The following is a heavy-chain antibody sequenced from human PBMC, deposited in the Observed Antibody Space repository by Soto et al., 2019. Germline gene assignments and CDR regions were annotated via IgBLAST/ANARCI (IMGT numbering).Heavy chain of an antibody. Sequence: EVQLVESGGGLVQPGGSLRLSCAASGFTFSSYDRHWVRQATGKGLEWVSAIGTAGDTYYPGSVKGRFTISRENAKNSLYLQMNSLRAEDTAVYYCARALRGRYYYYYGMDVWGQGTTVTVSS. V-gene: IGHV3-13*01. D-gene: IGHD3-16*01. CDR3: ARALRGRYYYYYGMDV. CDR2: IGTAGDT. J-gene: IGHJ6*02. CDR1: GFTFSSYD.